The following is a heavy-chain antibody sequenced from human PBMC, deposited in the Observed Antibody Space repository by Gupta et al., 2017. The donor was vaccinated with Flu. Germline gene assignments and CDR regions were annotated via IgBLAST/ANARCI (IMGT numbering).Heavy chain of an antibody. D-gene: IGHD3-22*01. V-gene: IGHV4-34*01. CDR3: ARVVRWTTSIDN. CDR1: GSFSEYY. J-gene: IGHJ4*02. CDR2: INHNGNT. Sequence: GSFSEYYWSWIRQPPGKGLEWIGEINHNGNTNDNPSLKSRVTISVDTSKNQFSLKVNSVTAADTAVYFCARVVRWTTSIDNWGQGTLVTVSS.